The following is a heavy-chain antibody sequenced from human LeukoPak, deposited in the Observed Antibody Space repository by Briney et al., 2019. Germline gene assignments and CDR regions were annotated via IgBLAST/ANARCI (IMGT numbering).Heavy chain of an antibody. CDR3: AREISMFVNAFDL. D-gene: IGHD3-10*02. CDR2: IWYDGSNE. Sequence: GRSLRLSCAASGFTFSNSGMHWVRQAPGKGLEWVVVIWYDGSNEYYADAVKGRFIISRDNSKNTVHLQMNSLRVEDTSVYYCAREISMFVNAFDLWGQGTLVAVSS. J-gene: IGHJ3*01. V-gene: IGHV3-33*01. CDR1: GFTFSNSG.